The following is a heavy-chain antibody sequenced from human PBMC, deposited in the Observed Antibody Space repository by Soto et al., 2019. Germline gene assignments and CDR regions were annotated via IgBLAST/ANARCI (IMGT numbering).Heavy chain of an antibody. Sequence: EASVKVSCKASGYTFTSYGISWVRQAPGQGLEWMGWISAYNGNTNYAQKLQGRVTMTTDTSTSTAYMELRSLRSDDTAVYYCARGLCDIVIMVYAIRSWDPLDIWGQGTMVTVS. D-gene: IGHD2-8*01. CDR1: GYTFTSYG. J-gene: IGHJ3*02. V-gene: IGHV1-18*04. CDR3: ARGLCDIVIMVYAIRSWDPLDI. CDR2: ISAYNGNT.